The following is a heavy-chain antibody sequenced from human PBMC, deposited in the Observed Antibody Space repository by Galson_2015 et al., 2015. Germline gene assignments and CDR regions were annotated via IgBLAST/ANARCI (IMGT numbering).Heavy chain of an antibody. D-gene: IGHD3-16*01. CDR2: ISAYNGNT. CDR1: GYTFTSYG. V-gene: IGHV1-18*01. J-gene: IGHJ6*02. Sequence: SVKVSCKASGYTFTSYGINWVRQAPGQGLEWMAWISAYNGNTNYAQKLQGRVTLTTDTSTSTAYMELRSLRSDDTAVYYCAREGGDNYYYYGMDVWGQGTTVTVSS. CDR3: AREGGDNYYYYGMDV.